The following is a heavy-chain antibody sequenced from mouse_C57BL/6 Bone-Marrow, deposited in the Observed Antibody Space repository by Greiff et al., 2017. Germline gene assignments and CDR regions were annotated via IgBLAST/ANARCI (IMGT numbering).Heavy chain of an antibody. CDR1: GFTFSSYG. Sequence: VQLKESGGDLVKPGGSLKLSCAASGFTFSSYGMSWVRQTPDKRLEWVATISSGGSYTYYPDSVKGRFTISRDNAKKTLYLQMSSLKSEDTAMYYCSRQKGAMDYWGQGTSVTVSS. J-gene: IGHJ4*01. CDR2: ISSGGSYT. CDR3: SRQKGAMDY. V-gene: IGHV5-6*01.